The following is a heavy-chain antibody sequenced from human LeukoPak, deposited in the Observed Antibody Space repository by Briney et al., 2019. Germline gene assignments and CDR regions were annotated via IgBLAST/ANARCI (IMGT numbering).Heavy chain of an antibody. J-gene: IGHJ4*02. V-gene: IGHV3-53*01. CDR1: GFSVSNNY. Sequence: PGGSLRLSCAASGFSVSNNYMTWVRQAPGKGLEWVSNIYSGGTTFYADSVKGRFTISIDNSKNTLYLQMNNVRAEDTALYYCVRSPGSLFNYWGQGTLVTVSS. CDR2: IYSGGTT. CDR3: VRSPGSLFNY.